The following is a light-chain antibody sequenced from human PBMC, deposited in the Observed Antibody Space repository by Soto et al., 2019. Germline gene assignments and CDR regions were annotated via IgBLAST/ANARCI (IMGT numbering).Light chain of an antibody. CDR2: GAS. J-gene: IGKJ4*01. CDR1: ESVSSN. CDR3: QQYNNWPSLT. V-gene: IGKV3-15*01. Sequence: EIVMTQSPATLSVSPGERATLSCRASESVSSNLAWYQLKPGQAPRVLIYGASTRATGIPARFSGSGSGTEFTLTISSLQSEDFAVYYCQQYNNWPSLTFGGGTKVDI.